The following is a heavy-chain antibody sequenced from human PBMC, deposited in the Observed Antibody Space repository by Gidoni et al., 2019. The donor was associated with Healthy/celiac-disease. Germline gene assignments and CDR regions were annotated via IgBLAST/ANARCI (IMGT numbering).Heavy chain of an antibody. CDR2: ISSSSSTI. CDR3: ASYPHTY. Sequence: EVQLVESGGGLVQPGGSLGLSCAASGFTFSSYSMTWVRQAPGKGLGGVSYISSSSSTIYYADSVKGRFTISRDNAKNSLYLQMNSLRAEDTAVYYCASYPHTYWGQGTLVTVSS. V-gene: IGHV3-48*04. CDR1: GFTFSSYS. J-gene: IGHJ4*02.